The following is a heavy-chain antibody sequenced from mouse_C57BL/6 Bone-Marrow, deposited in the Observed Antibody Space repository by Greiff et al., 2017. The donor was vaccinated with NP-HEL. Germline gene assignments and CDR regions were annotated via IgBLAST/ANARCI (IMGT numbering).Heavy chain of an antibody. D-gene: IGHD1-1*01. CDR1: GFSLTSSG. CDR3: SKKSYYGKGDWYFDV. Sequence: QVQLKQSGPGLVQPSQSLSIPCTVSGFSLTSSGVHWVRQSPGKGLEWLGVIWRGGSTDYNAAFMSRLSITQDNSKSQFCFKMNILQADDTAIYYWSKKSYYGKGDWYFDVWGTGTTVTVSS. CDR2: IWRGGST. V-gene: IGHV2-5*01. J-gene: IGHJ1*03.